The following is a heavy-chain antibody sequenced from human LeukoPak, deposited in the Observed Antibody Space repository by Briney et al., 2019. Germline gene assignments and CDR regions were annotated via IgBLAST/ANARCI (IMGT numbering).Heavy chain of an antibody. Sequence: SQTLSLTCVISGDSVSSNSATWNWIRQSPSRGLEWLGRTYYRSKWYNDSVESIRISIYSDTSKNQFSLQLNSVTPDDTAVYYCARLRGNSWFDDWGQGTLVTVSS. CDR2: TYYRSKWYN. J-gene: IGHJ4*02. CDR3: ARLRGNSWFDD. D-gene: IGHD6-13*01. V-gene: IGHV6-1*01. CDR1: GDSVSSNSAT.